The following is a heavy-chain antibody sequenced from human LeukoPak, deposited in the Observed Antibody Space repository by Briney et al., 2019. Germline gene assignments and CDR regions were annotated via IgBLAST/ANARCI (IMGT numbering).Heavy chain of an antibody. CDR1: GYTFTSYG. J-gene: IGHJ3*02. D-gene: IGHD3-22*01. V-gene: IGHV1-18*01. Sequence: GASVKVSCKASGYTFTSYGISWVRQAPGQGLEWMGWISAYNGNTNYAQKLQGRVTMTRDTSTSTVYMELSSLRSEGTAVYYCASSLLLERAFDIWGQGTMVTVSS. CDR2: ISAYNGNT. CDR3: ASSLLLERAFDI.